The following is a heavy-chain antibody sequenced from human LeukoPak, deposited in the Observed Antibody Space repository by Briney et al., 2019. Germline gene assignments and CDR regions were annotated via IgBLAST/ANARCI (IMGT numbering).Heavy chain of an antibody. CDR2: ISFSGGSR. CDR1: GFTFSSYA. V-gene: IGHV3-23*01. CDR3: ARDFMYSISCAGC. J-gene: IGHJ4*02. Sequence: GSLRLSCAASGFTFSSYAMSWVRPAPGKGLEWVSRISFSGGSRHDADSVKGRFTISRDNAKNTLYLQMNSLRVEDTAVYYCARDFMYSISCAGCWGQGTLVTVSS. D-gene: IGHD6-13*01.